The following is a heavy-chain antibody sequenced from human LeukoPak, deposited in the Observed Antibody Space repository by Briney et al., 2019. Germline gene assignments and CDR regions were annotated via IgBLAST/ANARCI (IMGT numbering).Heavy chain of an antibody. Sequence: GESLKISCKGSGYSFTSYWIGWVRQMPGKGLEWMGIIYPGDSDTRYSPSFQGQVTISADKSISTAYLQWSSLKASDTAMYYCARVTSYYYGSGSPNWFDSWGQGTLVTVSS. CDR3: ARVTSYYYGSGSPNWFDS. CDR2: IYPGDSDT. J-gene: IGHJ5*01. V-gene: IGHV5-51*01. CDR1: GYSFTSYW. D-gene: IGHD3-10*01.